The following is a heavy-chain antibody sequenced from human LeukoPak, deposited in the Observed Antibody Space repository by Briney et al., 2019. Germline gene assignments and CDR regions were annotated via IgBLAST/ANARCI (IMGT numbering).Heavy chain of an antibody. D-gene: IGHD6-19*01. CDR1: GFTFSSYA. J-gene: IGHJ4*02. CDR2: ISYDGSNK. V-gene: IGHV3-30-3*01. CDR3: ARGFPGYSSGRSPYYFDY. Sequence: GGSLGLSCAASGFTFSSYAMHWVRQAPGKGLEWVAVISYDGSNKYYADSVKGRFTISRDNSKNTLYLQMNSLRAEDTAVYYCARGFPGYSSGRSPYYFDYWGQGTLVTVSS.